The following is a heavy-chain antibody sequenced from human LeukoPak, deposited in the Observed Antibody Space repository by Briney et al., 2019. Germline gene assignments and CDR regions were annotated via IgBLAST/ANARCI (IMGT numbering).Heavy chain of an antibody. Sequence: GGSLRLSCAASGFTVSSNYMSWVRQAPGKGLEWVSVIHSGGSAYYADSVKGRFTISRDNSKNTLYLQMNSLRAEDTAVYYCATDSDYYDTSGYLYWGQGTLVTVSS. D-gene: IGHD3-22*01. CDR2: IHSGGSA. CDR1: GFTVSSNY. V-gene: IGHV3-66*01. J-gene: IGHJ4*02. CDR3: ATDSDYYDTSGYLY.